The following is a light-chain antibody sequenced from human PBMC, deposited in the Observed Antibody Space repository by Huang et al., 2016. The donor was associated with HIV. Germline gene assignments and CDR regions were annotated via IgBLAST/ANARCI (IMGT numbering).Light chain of an antibody. Sequence: IVMTQSPVTLSVSPGERAALSCRAGQSIKSNLAWYQQKPGQAPRLLIYGASTRATGVPARFSGSGSGTEFTRTINNLQSDDFAVYYCQQYDYWPPVTFGQGTKV. CDR2: GAS. CDR1: QSIKSN. V-gene: IGKV3-15*01. J-gene: IGKJ1*01. CDR3: QQYDYWPPVT.